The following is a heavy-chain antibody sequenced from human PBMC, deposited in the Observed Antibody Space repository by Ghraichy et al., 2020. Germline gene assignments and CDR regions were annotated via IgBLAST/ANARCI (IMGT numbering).Heavy chain of an antibody. V-gene: IGHV1-69*13. CDR2: IIPIFGTA. D-gene: IGHD3-10*01. J-gene: IGHJ6*02. CDR1: GGTFSSYA. Sequence: SVKVSCKASGGTFSSYAISWVRQAPGQGLEWMGGIIPIFGTANYAQKFQGRVTITADESTSTAYMELSSLRSEDTAVYYCAAYGSGSYQVPSLGKGDVDYYYYYGMDVWGQGTTVTVSS. CDR3: AAYGSGSYQVPSLGKGDVDYYYYYGMDV.